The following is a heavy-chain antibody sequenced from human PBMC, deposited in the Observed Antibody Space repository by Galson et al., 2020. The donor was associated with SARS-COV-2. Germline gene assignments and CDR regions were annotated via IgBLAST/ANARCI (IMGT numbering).Heavy chain of an antibody. CDR1: GYTLTELS. Sequence: ASVHVSCKVSGYTLTELSMHWVRQAPGKGLEWMGGFDPEDGETIHAQKFQGRVTMTEDTSTDTAYLELSSLRSEDTAVYYCATTGGKILTGYYTDWFDPWGQGTLVTVSS. CDR2: FDPEDGET. D-gene: IGHD3-9*01. CDR3: ATTGGKILTGYYTDWFDP. V-gene: IGHV1-24*01. J-gene: IGHJ5*02.